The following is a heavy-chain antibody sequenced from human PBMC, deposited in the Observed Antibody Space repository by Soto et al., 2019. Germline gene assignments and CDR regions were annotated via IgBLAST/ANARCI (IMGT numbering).Heavy chain of an antibody. CDR1: GFTFSNYW. V-gene: IGHV3-74*01. Sequence: GGSLRLSCAASGFTFSNYWMHWVRQAPGKGLVWVSRIRYDGSASTYADSVKGRFAISRDNAKNTLYLQMNSLRAEDTAVYYCVRDKYFDFWSGYYTAYQYYGMDVWGQGTTVTVSS. CDR3: VRDKYFDFWSGYYTAYQYYGMDV. CDR2: IRYDGSAS. J-gene: IGHJ6*02. D-gene: IGHD3-3*01.